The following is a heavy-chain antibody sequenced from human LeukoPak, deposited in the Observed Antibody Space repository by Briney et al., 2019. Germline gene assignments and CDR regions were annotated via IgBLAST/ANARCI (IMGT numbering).Heavy chain of an antibody. Sequence: SETLSLTCTVSGGSISSSSYYWGWIRQPPGKGLEWIGSINYSGSTYYNPSLKSRVTISIDTSENQFSLKLASVTAADTAVYYCARQIGAGRWSFDYWGRGTLVTVSS. CDR1: GGSISSSSYY. CDR2: INYSGST. J-gene: IGHJ4*02. V-gene: IGHV4-39*01. D-gene: IGHD4-23*01. CDR3: ARQIGAGRWSFDY.